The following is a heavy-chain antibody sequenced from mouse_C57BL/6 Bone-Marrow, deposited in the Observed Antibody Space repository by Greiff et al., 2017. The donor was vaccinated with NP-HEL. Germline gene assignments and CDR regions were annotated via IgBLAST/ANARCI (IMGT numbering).Heavy chain of an antibody. CDR3: ARATAQARWFAY. CDR1: GYTFTSYG. V-gene: IGHV1-81*01. CDR2: IYPRSGNT. J-gene: IGHJ3*01. Sequence: VQRVASGAELARPGASVKLSCKASGYTFTSYGISWVKQRTGQGLEWIGEIYPRSGNTYYNEKFKGKATLTANKYSSTAYMELRGLTSEDSAVYFCARATAQARWFAYWGQGTMVTGSA. D-gene: IGHD3-2*02.